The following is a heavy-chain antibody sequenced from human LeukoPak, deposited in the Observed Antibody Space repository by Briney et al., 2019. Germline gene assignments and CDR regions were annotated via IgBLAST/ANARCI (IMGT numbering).Heavy chain of an antibody. D-gene: IGHD6-19*01. Sequence: GGSLRLSCAASGFTFSNVWMSWVRQAPGKGLEWVGRIESKTDGGTLDYAAPVKGRFTISRDDSKDTLYLQMNSLKTEDTAVYCCTTSFMTVAGKVDYWGQGTLVTVSS. V-gene: IGHV3-15*04. J-gene: IGHJ4*02. CDR2: IESKTDGGTL. CDR3: TTSFMTVAGKVDY. CDR1: GFTFSNVW.